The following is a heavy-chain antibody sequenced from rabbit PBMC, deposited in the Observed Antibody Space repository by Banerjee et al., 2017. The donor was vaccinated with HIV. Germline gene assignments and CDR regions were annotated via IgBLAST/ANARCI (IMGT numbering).Heavy chain of an antibody. J-gene: IGHJ5*01. CDR3: ARDAGYVDVGGASPDWLDL. CDR1: GFSFSSTSW. Sequence: QEQLVESGGDLVKPGASLTLTCTAPGFSFSSTSWICWVRQAPGKGLEWIACIYADSSGTTYYATWAKGRFTISKTSSTTVTLQMTSLTAADTATYFCARDAGYVDVGGASPDWLDLWGPGTLVTVS. D-gene: IGHD6-1*01. CDR2: IYADSSGTT. V-gene: IGHV1S45*01.